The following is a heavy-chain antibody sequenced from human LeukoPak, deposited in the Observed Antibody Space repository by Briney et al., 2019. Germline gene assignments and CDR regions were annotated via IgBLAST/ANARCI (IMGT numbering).Heavy chain of an antibody. Sequence: GGSLRLSCAASEFTVSDYYMSWIRQAPGKGLEWASYISSSSSYTNYADSVKGRFTISRDNAKNSLYLQMNSLRAEDTAVYYCASEDYGSGTPYGMDVWGKGTTVTVSS. D-gene: IGHD3-10*01. CDR3: ASEDYGSGTPYGMDV. CDR1: EFTVSDYY. CDR2: ISSSSSYT. V-gene: IGHV3-11*06. J-gene: IGHJ6*04.